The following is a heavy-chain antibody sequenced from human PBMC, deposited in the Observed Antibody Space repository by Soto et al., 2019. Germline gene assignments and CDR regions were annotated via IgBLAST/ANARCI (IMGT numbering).Heavy chain of an antibody. J-gene: IGHJ6*02. CDR2: IWYDETNQ. CDR3: ARDDGFCSNTINRDYYYGLDV. V-gene: IGHV3-33*01. D-gene: IGHD2-2*03. CDR1: GFTFSTYG. Sequence: QVQLVESGGGVVQPGKSLRLSCAASGFTFSTYGMHWVRQAPGKGLEWLAAIWYDETNQYYADSVRGRFTISRDNSKNTLYLQMNGLRAEDTAVYYCARDDGFCSNTINRDYYYGLDVWGQGTTVTVSS.